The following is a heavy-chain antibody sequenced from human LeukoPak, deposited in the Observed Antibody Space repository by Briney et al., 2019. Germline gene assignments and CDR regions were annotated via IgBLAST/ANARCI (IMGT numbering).Heavy chain of an antibody. D-gene: IGHD1-26*01. CDR1: GYTFTSNY. CDR3: ARDDNGSYSHFDL. J-gene: IGHJ2*01. CDR2: INPSGGST. Sequence: GASVKVSCKASGYTFTSNYIHWVRQAPGQGLEWMGIINPSGGSTSYAQKSQGRVTMTGDTPTSTVYMELSSLTSEDTAVYYCARDDNGSYSHFDLWGRGTLVTVSS. V-gene: IGHV1-46*01.